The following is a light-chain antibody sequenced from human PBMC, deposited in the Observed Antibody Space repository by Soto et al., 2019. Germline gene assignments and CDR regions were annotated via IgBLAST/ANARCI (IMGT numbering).Light chain of an antibody. Sequence: QSVLTQPPSASGTPGQRVTISCSGSNSNIGNNTVNWYQQLPGTAPKLLIYGNDRRTSGVPDRFSGSKSGTSASLANSGLQSEDEADYFCAAWDDRLNGPVFGGGTKLTVL. V-gene: IGLV1-44*01. CDR2: GND. CDR1: NSNIGNNT. CDR3: AAWDDRLNGPV. J-gene: IGLJ2*01.